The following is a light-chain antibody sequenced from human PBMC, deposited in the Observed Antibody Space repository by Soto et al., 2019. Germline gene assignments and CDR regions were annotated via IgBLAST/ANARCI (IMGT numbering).Light chain of an antibody. Sequence: EIVMTQSPVTLSVSPGERATLSCRASQSVSSDLAWYQQTPGQAPRLLIYGASTRATGIPARFSGSGSGTEFTLTISSLQSEDFAVYYCQQYHNWLMYTFGQGTKLEI. CDR2: GAS. J-gene: IGKJ2*01. CDR1: QSVSSD. CDR3: QQYHNWLMYT. V-gene: IGKV3-15*01.